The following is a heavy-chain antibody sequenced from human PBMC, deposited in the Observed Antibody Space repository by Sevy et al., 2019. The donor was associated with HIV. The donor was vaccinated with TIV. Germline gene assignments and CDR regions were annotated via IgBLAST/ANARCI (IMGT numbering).Heavy chain of an antibody. D-gene: IGHD4-17*01. CDR3: AKLGGNYGDYDDY. CDR2: ISWDGGST. J-gene: IGHJ4*02. Sequence: GGSLRLSCAASGFTFDDYTMHWVRQPPGKGLEWVSLISWDGGSTYYADSVKGRFTNSRDNSKNSLFLQMNSLRSEDTAFYYCAKLGGNYGDYDDYWGRGTLVTVSS. V-gene: IGHV3-43*01. CDR1: GFTFDDYT.